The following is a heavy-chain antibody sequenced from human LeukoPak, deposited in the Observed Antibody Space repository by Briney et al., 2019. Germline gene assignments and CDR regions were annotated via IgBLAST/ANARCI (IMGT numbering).Heavy chain of an antibody. J-gene: IGHJ6*02. CDR2: ISYDGSNK. Sequence: GGSLRLSCAASGFTFSSYAMHWVRQAPGKGLEWVAVISYDGSNKYYADSVKGRFTISRDNSKNTLYLQMNSLRAEDTAVYYCARDSYSSSFSYYYYGMDVWGQGTTVTVSS. CDR3: ARDSYSSSFSYYYYGMDV. CDR1: GFTFSSYA. D-gene: IGHD6-6*01. V-gene: IGHV3-30-3*01.